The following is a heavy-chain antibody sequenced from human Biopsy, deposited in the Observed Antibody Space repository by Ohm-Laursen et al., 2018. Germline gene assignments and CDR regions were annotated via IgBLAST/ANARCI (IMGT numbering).Heavy chain of an antibody. Sequence: ASVKVSCKASGYAFIGSYIHWVRQAPGQGLEWMGWINPDSGGTHYAQTFQGRVTMTRDTSASTAYMDLSRLTSNDTAVYYCARGTGRYYVYGAFDIWGQGTVVTVSS. V-gene: IGHV1-2*02. CDR1: GYAFIGSY. CDR2: INPDSGGT. D-gene: IGHD1-26*01. J-gene: IGHJ3*02. CDR3: ARGTGRYYVYGAFDI.